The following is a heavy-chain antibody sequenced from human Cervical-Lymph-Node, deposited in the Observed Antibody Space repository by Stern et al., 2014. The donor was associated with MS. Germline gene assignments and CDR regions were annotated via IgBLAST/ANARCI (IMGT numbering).Heavy chain of an antibody. J-gene: IGHJ5*02. V-gene: IGHV1-69*01. CDR2: VIPIFATP. CDR1: GGSFSYLA. CDR3: ARDGTPSSVSGIWFDP. Sequence: QVQLVESGPEVKKPGSSVKVSCKASGGSFSYLAISWVRQAPGQGLEWMGEVIPIFATPNHAQKFQGRVTISADESTSTVYMELRNLRSDDTAVYYCARDGTPSSVSGIWFDPWGQGTLVTVSS. D-gene: IGHD3-10*01.